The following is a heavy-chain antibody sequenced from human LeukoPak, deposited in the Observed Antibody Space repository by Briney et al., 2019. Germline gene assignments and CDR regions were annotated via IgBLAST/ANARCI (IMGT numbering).Heavy chain of an antibody. Sequence: GGSLRLSCAASGFTFSSYAMSWVRQAPGKGLEWVSAISGSGGSTYYADSVKGRFTISRDNSKNTLYLQMNSLRAEDTAVYCCAREISVGDYVREAGNWFDPWGQGTLVTVSS. CDR2: ISGSGGST. CDR1: GFTFSSYA. V-gene: IGHV3-23*01. D-gene: IGHD4-17*01. CDR3: AREISVGDYVREAGNWFDP. J-gene: IGHJ5*02.